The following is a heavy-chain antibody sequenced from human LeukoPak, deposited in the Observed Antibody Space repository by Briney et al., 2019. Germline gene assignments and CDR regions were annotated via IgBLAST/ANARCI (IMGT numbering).Heavy chain of an antibody. J-gene: IGHJ4*02. CDR1: GYTFTSYG. CDR3: ARDGWSSSSALDY. V-gene: IGHV1-2*04. Sequence: VASVKVSCKASGYTFTSYGISWVRQAPGQGLEWMGWINPNSGGTNYAQKFQGWVTMTRDTSISTAYMELSRLRSDDTAVYYCARDGWSSSSALDYWGQGTLVTVSS. D-gene: IGHD6-6*01. CDR2: INPNSGGT.